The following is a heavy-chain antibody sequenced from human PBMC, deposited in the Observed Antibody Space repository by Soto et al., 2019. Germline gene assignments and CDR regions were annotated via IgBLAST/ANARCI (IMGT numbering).Heavy chain of an antibody. V-gene: IGHV4-39*01. CDR2: IYYSGST. D-gene: IGHD6-19*01. J-gene: IGHJ6*02. Sequence: SETLSLTCTVSGGSISSGGYYWSWIHQHPGKGLEWIGSIYYSGSTYYNPSLKSRVTISVDTSKNQFSLKLSSVTAADTAVYYCARLEAVAGTDYYYGMDVWGQGTTVTVSS. CDR3: ARLEAVAGTDYYYGMDV. CDR1: GGSISSGGYY.